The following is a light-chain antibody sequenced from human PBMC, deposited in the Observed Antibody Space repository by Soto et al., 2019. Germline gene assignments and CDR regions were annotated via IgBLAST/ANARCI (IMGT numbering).Light chain of an antibody. CDR3: SSYTGSSTPLV. J-gene: IGLJ2*01. Sequence: QSALTQPASVSGSPGQSITISCTGTSSDVGGYNYVSWYQQHPGKAPKLMIYDVSNRPSGVSNRFSGSKSDNTASLTISGLQAEDEADYYCSSYTGSSTPLVFGGGTKLTVL. CDR2: DVS. CDR1: SSDVGGYNY. V-gene: IGLV2-14*01.